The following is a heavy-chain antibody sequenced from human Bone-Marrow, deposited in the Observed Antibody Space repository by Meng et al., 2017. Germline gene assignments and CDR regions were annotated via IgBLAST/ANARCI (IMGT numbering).Heavy chain of an antibody. CDR3: ARGEDSSQFYYYYYYGMDV. D-gene: IGHD6-6*01. J-gene: IGHJ6*02. V-gene: IGHV1-8*03. Sequence: ASAMNFCYASSYIFTSYNINRVRQATGQGLVWLGWMNPNSGNTGYAQKFQGRVTITRNTSINTAYMELSSLRSEDTAVYYCARGEDSSQFYYYYYYGMDVWGQGTTVTVSS. CDR2: MNPNSGNT. CDR1: SYIFTSYN.